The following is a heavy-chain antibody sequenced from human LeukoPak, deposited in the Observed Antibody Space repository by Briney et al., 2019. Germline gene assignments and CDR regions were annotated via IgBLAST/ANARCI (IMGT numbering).Heavy chain of an antibody. D-gene: IGHD6-13*01. J-gene: IGHJ4*02. CDR2: ISYDGSNK. CDR1: GFTFINYS. CDR3: AKDLDRQLGPDYLDH. V-gene: IGHV3-30*04. Sequence: GGSLRLSCTASGFTFINYSMNWVRQAPGKGLEWVAVISYDGSNKYYADSVKGRFTISRDNSKNTLYLQMNSLKAEDTAVYYCAKDLDRQLGPDYLDHWGQGTLVSVSS.